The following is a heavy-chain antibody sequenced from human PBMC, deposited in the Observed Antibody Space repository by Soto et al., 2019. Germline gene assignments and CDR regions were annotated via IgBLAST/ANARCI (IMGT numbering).Heavy chain of an antibody. CDR3: ATIGDYDDSRGPKYFQY. V-gene: IGHV4-31*03. J-gene: IGHJ1*01. CDR1: GGSIRSGGYY. Sequence: SETLSLTCTVSGGSIRSGGYYWGWIRQPPGKGLEWIGFIYYSGNTYYNPSLKSRLTISVDTSKNQFSLRLSSVTAADTAVYYGATIGDYDDSRGPKYFQYRRKRTRIIASS. CDR2: IYYSGNT. D-gene: IGHD3-22*01.